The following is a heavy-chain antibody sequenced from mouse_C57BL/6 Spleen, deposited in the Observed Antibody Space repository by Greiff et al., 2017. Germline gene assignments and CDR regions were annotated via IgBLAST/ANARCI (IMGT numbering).Heavy chain of an antibody. Sequence: EVQRVESGGGLVKPGGSLKLSCAASGFTFSSYAMSWVRQTPEKRLEWVATISDGGSYTYYPDNVKGRFTISRDNAKNNLYLQMSHLKSEDTAMYYCARGDYDVWFAYWGQGTLVTVSA. CDR2: ISDGGSYT. V-gene: IGHV5-4*01. D-gene: IGHD2-4*01. J-gene: IGHJ3*01. CDR1: GFTFSSYA. CDR3: ARGDYDVWFAY.